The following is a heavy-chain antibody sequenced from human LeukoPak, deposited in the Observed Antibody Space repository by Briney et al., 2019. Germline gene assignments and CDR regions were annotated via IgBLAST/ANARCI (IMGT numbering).Heavy chain of an antibody. CDR3: AKGGLRVTDY. CDR2: VNNDGSST. D-gene: IGHD5/OR15-5a*01. V-gene: IGHV3-74*03. J-gene: IGHJ4*02. Sequence: GGSLRLSCAASGFIFSNYWIHWVRQAPGKGLVWVSRVNNDGSSTTYADPVKGRFTISRDNAKNTLYLQMNSLRAEDTAVYYCAKGGLRVTDYWGQGNLVTVSS. CDR1: GFIFSNYW.